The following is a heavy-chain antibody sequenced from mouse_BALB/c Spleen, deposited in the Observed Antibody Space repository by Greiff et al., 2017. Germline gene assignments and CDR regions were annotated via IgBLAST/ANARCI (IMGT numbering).Heavy chain of an antibody. CDR1: GFSLTGYG. J-gene: IGHJ3*01. V-gene: IGHV2-6-7*01. CDR3: ARGGYYGSSLAY. Sequence: VQRVESGPGLVAPSQSLSITCTVPGFSLTGYGVNWARQPPGKGLEWLGMIWGDGSTDYNLALNSRLSISKYNSKSQVFLKMNSLQTDDTARYYSARGGYYGSSLAYWGQGTLVTVSA. CDR2: IWGDGST. D-gene: IGHD1-1*01.